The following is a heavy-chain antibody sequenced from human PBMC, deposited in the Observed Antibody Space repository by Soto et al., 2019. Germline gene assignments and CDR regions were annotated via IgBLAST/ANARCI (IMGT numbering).Heavy chain of an antibody. J-gene: IGHJ6*02. CDR3: ARAEVSPAAIYYYGMDV. D-gene: IGHD2-2*02. CDR2: IYYSGST. CDR1: GGAISSYY. V-gene: IGHV4-59*01. Sequence: SETLSVTCTVSGGAISSYYWSWIRQPPGKGLEWIGYIYYSGSTNYNPSLKSRVTISVDTSKNQFSLKLSSVTAADTAVYYCARAEVSPAAIYYYGMDVWGQGTTVTVSS.